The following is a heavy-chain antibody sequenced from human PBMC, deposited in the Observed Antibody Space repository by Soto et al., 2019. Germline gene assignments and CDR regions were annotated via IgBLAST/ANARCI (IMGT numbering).Heavy chain of an antibody. CDR2: IYPGDSDT. V-gene: IGHV5-51*01. CDR3: ARRYCSGGSCYYYGMDV. Sequence: PGESLKISCKGSGYSFTSYWIGWVRQMPGKGLEWMGIIYPGDSDTRYSPSFQGQVTISADKSISTAYLQWSSLKASDTAMYYCARRYCSGGSCYYYGMDVWGQGTTVTVSS. D-gene: IGHD2-15*01. CDR1: GYSFTSYW. J-gene: IGHJ6*02.